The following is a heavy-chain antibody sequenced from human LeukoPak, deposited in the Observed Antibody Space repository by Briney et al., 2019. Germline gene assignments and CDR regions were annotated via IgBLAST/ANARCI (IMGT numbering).Heavy chain of an antibody. CDR1: NYTFSNYP. V-gene: IGHV1-18*01. D-gene: IGHD6-6*01. CDR2: ISAYSGNT. CDR3: TRGSSSQYFQH. J-gene: IGHJ1*01. Sequence: ASVKVSCKASNYTFSNYPISWVRQAPGQRLERLGWISAYSGNTNYAQKVQGRVTMTTDRSTSTAYMELASLRPDDTAVYYCTRGSSSQYFQHWGQGTLVTVSS.